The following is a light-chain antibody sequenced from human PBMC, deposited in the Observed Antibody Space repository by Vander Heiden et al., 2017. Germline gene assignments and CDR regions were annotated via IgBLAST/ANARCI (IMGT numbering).Light chain of an antibody. V-gene: IGLV2-14*01. J-gene: IGLJ3*02. Sequence: QSALTQPASVSGSPGQSITISCTGTRSDVGGYNYFSWYQQHPGKAPRLMIYEVSNRPSGVANRFSGSKSGNTASLTIAGLQAEDEADYYCSSYTSSSTLWVFGGGTKLTVL. CDR1: RSDVGGYNY. CDR3: SSYTSSSTLWV. CDR2: EVS.